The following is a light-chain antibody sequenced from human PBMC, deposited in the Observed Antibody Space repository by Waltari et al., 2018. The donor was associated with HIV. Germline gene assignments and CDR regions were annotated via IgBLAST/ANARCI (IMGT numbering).Light chain of an antibody. J-gene: IGLJ3*02. V-gene: IGLV1-47*01. Sequence: QSVLTQPPSASGTPGQRVTISCSGSSSNIGSNYVYWYQQLPGTAPKLLFYRNNQRPSGVPDRFSGSKSGTSASLASSGLRSEDEADYYCATWDDSLNVVFGGGTKLTVL. CDR2: RNN. CDR3: ATWDDSLNVV. CDR1: SSNIGSNY.